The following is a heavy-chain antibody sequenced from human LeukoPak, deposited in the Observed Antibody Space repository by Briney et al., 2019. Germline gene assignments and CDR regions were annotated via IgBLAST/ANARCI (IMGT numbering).Heavy chain of an antibody. Sequence: ASETLSLTCTVSGGSIRSASNYWSWIRQPAGKGLEWIGRIYTSGSTNYNPSLKSRVTISVDTSKNQFSLKLSSVTAADTAVYYCAREMRVLDWFDPWGQGTLVTVSS. V-gene: IGHV4-61*02. CDR2: IYTSGST. J-gene: IGHJ5*02. CDR1: GGSIRSASNY. CDR3: AREMRVLDWFDP.